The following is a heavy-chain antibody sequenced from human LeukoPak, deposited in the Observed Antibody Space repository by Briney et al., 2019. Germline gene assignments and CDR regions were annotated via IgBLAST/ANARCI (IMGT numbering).Heavy chain of an antibody. CDR1: GGTFSSYA. J-gene: IGHJ4*02. D-gene: IGHD2-21*01. V-gene: IGHV1-69*04. CDR2: IIPILGIA. CDR3: ARDDSVGGHDDKTY. Sequence: ASVKVSCKASGGTFSSYAISWVRQAPGQGLEWMGRIIPILGIANYAQKFQGRVTITADKSTSTAYMELSSLRSEDTAVYYCARDDSVGGHDDKTYWGQGTLVTVSS.